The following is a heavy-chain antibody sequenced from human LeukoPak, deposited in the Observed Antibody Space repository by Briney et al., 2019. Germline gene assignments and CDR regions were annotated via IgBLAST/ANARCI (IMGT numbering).Heavy chain of an antibody. CDR2: IYYSGGT. Sequence: SETLSLTCTVSGGSISSYDWSWIRQPPGKGLEWIGYIYYSGGTNYNPSLKSRVTISVDTSKNQFSLKVSSVTAADTAVYYCARGIPTTYDILTGYYLDYWGQGTLVTVSS. J-gene: IGHJ4*02. V-gene: IGHV4-59*01. CDR3: ARGIPTTYDILTGYYLDY. D-gene: IGHD3-9*01. CDR1: GGSISSYD.